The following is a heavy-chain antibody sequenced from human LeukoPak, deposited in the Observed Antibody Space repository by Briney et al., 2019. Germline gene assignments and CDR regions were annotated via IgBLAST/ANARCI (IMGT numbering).Heavy chain of an antibody. CDR3: ATPLWGSSAWYY. J-gene: IGHJ4*02. CDR1: GFTFSSCA. D-gene: IGHD6-19*01. CDR2: ISDSGTST. Sequence: GGSLRLSCAASGFTFSSCAMSWVRQAPGKGLEWVSTISDSGTSTFYADSVKGRFTISRDNSKNTLYLQMNRLRAEDTAVYYGATPLWGSSAWYYWGQGTLVTVSA. V-gene: IGHV3-23*01.